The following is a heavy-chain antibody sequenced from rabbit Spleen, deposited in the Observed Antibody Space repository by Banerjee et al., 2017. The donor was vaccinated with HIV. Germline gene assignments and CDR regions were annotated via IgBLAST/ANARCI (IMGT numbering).Heavy chain of an antibody. CDR1: GFSFSSNW. CDR2: IDTSNGDT. CDR3: VRDTWKFSL. V-gene: IGHV1S45*01. J-gene: IGHJ4*01. D-gene: IGHD3-1*01. Sequence: LEESGGGLVKPEGSLTLTCTASGFSFSSNWICWVRQAPGKGLEWIACIDTSNGDTDYANWPKGRFTISSHNAQNTLYLQLNSLTAADTATYFCVRDTWKFSLWGQGTLVTVS.